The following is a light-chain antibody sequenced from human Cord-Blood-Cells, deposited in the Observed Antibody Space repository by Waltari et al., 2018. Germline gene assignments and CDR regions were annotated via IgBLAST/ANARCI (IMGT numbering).Light chain of an antibody. J-gene: IGLJ1*01. CDR2: DVS. V-gene: IGLV2-14*01. Sequence: QSALTQPASVAGSPGQSITLPCTGTSSDVGGYNYVPWYQQHPGKAPKLMIYDVSKRPSGVSNRFSGSKSGNTASLTISGLQAEDEADYYCSSYAGSYTYVFGTGTKVTVL. CDR3: SSYAGSYTYV. CDR1: SSDVGGYNY.